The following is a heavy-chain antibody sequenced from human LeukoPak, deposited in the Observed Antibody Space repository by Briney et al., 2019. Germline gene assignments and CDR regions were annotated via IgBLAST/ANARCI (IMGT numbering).Heavy chain of an antibody. V-gene: IGHV4-39*07. CDR1: GGSISSSSYY. Sequence: SETLSLTCTVSGGSISSSSYYWGWIRQPPGKGLEWIGRIYTSGSTNYNPSLKSRVTISVDTSKNQFSLKLSSVTAADTAVYYCARAVLTGYYPVYYYYYMDVWGKGTTVTVSS. D-gene: IGHD3-9*01. J-gene: IGHJ6*03. CDR2: IYTSGST. CDR3: ARAVLTGYYPVYYYYYMDV.